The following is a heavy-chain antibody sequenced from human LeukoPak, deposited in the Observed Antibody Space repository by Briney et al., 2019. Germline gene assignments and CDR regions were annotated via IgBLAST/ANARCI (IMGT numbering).Heavy chain of an antibody. V-gene: IGHV4-39*07. CDR2: IYYSGST. J-gene: IGHJ4*02. CDR3: ASHPYYDFWSGYYTDNYFDY. D-gene: IGHD3-3*01. Sequence: SETLSLTCTVSGGSISSSSYYWGWIRQPPGKGLEWIGSIYYSGSTYYNPSLKSRVTISVDTSKNQFSLKLSSVTAADTAVYYCASHPYYDFWSGYYTDNYFDYWGQGTLVTVSS. CDR1: GGSISSSSYY.